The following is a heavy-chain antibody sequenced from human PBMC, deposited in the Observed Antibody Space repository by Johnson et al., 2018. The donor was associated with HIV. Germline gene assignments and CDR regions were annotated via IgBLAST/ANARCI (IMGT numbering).Heavy chain of an antibody. CDR1: GFTFSNAW. CDR2: IKQDGSEK. D-gene: IGHD6-13*01. CDR3: ANNFRGGIAAPGDAFDV. V-gene: IGHV3-7*01. J-gene: IGHJ3*01. Sequence: VQLVESGGGLVKPGGSLRLSCAASGFTFSNAWMTWVRQAPGKGLEWVANIKQDGSEKYYVDSVKGRFTISRDNSKDTLYLQMNSLRPEDTAVYYCANNFRGGIAAPGDAFDVWGQGTMVTVSS.